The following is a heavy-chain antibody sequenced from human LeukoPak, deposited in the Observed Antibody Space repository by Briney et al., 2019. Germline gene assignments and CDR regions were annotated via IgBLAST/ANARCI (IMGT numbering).Heavy chain of an antibody. CDR1: GGSISSYY. D-gene: IGHD3-10*01. CDR2: IYYSGST. V-gene: IGHV4-59*01. CDR3: ARGRFGELLYATS. Sequence: SETLSLTCTVPGGSISSYYWSWIRQPPGKGLEWIGYIYYSGSTNYNPSLKSRVTISVDTSKNQFSLKLSSVTAADTAVYYCARGRFGELLYATSWGQGTLVTVSS. J-gene: IGHJ4*02.